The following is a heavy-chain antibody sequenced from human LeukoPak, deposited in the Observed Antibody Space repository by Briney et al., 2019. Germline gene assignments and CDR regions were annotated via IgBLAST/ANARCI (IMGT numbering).Heavy chain of an antibody. D-gene: IGHD3-22*01. Sequence: GGSLRLSCAASEFTFSSYVMAWVRQAPGKGLEWVSTITPGGGTYYADSVKGRFTISRDNSKNTLYLQMNSLRAEDTAVYYCARDPIYYYDSSGPSDYWGQGTLVTVSS. CDR2: ITPGGGT. J-gene: IGHJ4*02. CDR1: EFTFSSYV. CDR3: ARDPIYYYDSSGPSDY. V-gene: IGHV3-23*01.